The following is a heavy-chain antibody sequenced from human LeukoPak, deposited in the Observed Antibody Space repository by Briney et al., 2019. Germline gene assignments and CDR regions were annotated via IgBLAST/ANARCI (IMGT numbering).Heavy chain of an antibody. J-gene: IGHJ4*02. CDR3: ARDHNYAFDN. CDR1: GFPFIEYS. Sequence: GGSLRLSCTASGFPFIEYSMNWVRQAPGKGLKWISYIGIDSGNTKYADSVRGRFTISADKAKNSLYLQMNSLRVEDTAVHYCARDHNYAFDNWGQGTLVSVSS. CDR2: IGIDSGNT. V-gene: IGHV3-48*01. D-gene: IGHD1-1*01.